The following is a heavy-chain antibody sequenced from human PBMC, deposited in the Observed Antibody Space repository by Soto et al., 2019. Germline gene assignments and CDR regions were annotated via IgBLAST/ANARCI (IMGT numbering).Heavy chain of an antibody. CDR1: GFTFNTSW. CDR2: IKQDGTEK. V-gene: IGHV3-7*01. CDR3: VREGFPS. Sequence: GGSLRLSCAASGFTFNTSWMTWVRQAPGKGLEWVANIKQDGTEKYYVDSVKGRFTISRDNAKNSVYLQMNSLRAEDTAVYHSVREGFPSWGQGPLATVSP. J-gene: IGHJ5*01.